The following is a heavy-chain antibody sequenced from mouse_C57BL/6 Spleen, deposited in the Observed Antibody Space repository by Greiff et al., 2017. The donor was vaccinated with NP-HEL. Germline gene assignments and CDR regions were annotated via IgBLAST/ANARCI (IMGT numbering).Heavy chain of an antibody. CDR1: GYTFTSYW. Sequence: VQLQQSGAELVKPGASVKLSCKASGYTFTSYWMQWVKQRPGQGLEWIGEIDPSDSYTNYNQKFKGKATLTVDTSSSTAYMQLSSLTSEDSAVYYCARWLLRYFDYWGQGTTLTVSS. V-gene: IGHV1-50*01. CDR2: IDPSDSYT. D-gene: IGHD2-3*01. CDR3: ARWLLRYFDY. J-gene: IGHJ2*01.